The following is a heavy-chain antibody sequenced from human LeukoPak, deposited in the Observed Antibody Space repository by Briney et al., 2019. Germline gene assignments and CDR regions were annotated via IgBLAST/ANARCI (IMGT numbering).Heavy chain of an antibody. Sequence: SVKVSCKASGGTFSSYAISWVRQAPGQGLEWMGRIIPIFGTANYAQKFQGRVTITSDESTSTAYMELSSLRSEDTAVYYCLSGGGYGDNKGKDFGYWGQGTLVTVSS. J-gene: IGHJ4*02. CDR1: GGTFSSYA. D-gene: IGHD4-17*01. CDR2: IIPIFGTA. V-gene: IGHV1-69*13. CDR3: LSGGGYGDNKGKDFGY.